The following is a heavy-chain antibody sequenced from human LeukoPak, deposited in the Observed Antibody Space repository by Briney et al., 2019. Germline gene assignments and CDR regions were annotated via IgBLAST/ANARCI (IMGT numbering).Heavy chain of an antibody. CDR2: ISYDGSNK. CDR3: AKDRQRGVAYYYDSGGYSSGDY. D-gene: IGHD3-22*01. Sequence: GRSLRLSCAASGFAFSYYSIHWVRQAPGKGLEWVAVISYDGSNKHYADSVKGRFTISRDNSKNTLYLQMNSLRAEDTAVYYCAKDRQRGVAYYYDSGGYSSGDYWGQGTLVTVSS. CDR1: GFAFSYYS. J-gene: IGHJ4*02. V-gene: IGHV3-30*04.